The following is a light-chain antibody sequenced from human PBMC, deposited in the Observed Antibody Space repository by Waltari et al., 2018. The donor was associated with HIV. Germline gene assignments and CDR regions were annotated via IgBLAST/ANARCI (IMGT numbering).Light chain of an antibody. CDR2: DDS. V-gene: IGLV3-21*02. CDR1: HGSKK. Sequence: SHFLTPPPSGSVAPGQEGQVTLWGKQHGSKKWPWYQQKPGQAPLLVLFDDSDRPSGIPERFSGSNSGNTATLTISRVEAGDEADYYCQVWDSSSDVVFGGGTKLTVL. J-gene: IGLJ2*01. CDR3: QVWDSSSDVV.